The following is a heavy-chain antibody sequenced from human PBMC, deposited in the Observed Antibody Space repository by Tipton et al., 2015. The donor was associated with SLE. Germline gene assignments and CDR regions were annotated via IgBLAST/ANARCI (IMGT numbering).Heavy chain of an antibody. V-gene: IGHV4-30-2*01. D-gene: IGHD3-22*01. CDR2: IFHTGSA. Sequence: LRLSCVVSGASISTEGYSWSWRRQPPGKGLEWIGYIFHTGSAYANPSLRSRLTISLDRTNNQLSLKVNSMTAADTAVYHCARGYYESNGYYSFDYWGLGALFTVSS. J-gene: IGHJ4*02. CDR1: GASISTEGYS. CDR3: ARGYYESNGYYSFDY.